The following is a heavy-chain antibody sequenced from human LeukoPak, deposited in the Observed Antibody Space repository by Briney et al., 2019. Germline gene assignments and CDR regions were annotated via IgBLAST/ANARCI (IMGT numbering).Heavy chain of an antibody. D-gene: IGHD3-22*01. Sequence: GGSLRLSCVASGFTFSRSWMSWVRQAPGKGREWVATIKEDRSDKYYVDSVKGRFTISRDNAKNSLSLQMNSLRAEDTAVYYCARQITTPTDAFDVWGQGTMVTVSS. J-gene: IGHJ3*01. CDR1: GFTFSRSW. CDR3: ARQITTPTDAFDV. V-gene: IGHV3-7*01. CDR2: IKEDRSDK.